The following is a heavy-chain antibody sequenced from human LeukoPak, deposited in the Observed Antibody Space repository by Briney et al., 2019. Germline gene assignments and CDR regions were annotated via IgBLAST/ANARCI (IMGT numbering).Heavy chain of an antibody. CDR1: GFTFDNYA. D-gene: IGHD3-16*01. J-gene: IGHJ3*02. CDR2: ISWNTGNI. CDR3: AKGTTFDAFDM. Sequence: GGSLRLSCAAAGFTFDNYAMHWVRQAPGKGLEWVSRISWNTGNIDYADSVKGRFTISRDNAKNSLYLQMNSLRAEDTALYYCAKGTTFDAFDMWGQGTMVTVS. V-gene: IGHV3-9*01.